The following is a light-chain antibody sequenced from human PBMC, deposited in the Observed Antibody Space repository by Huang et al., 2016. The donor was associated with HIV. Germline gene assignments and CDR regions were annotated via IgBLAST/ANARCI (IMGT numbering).Light chain of an antibody. CDR1: QNINTC. V-gene: IGKV1-5*03. CDR2: SAS. CDR3: QQYNTYLYT. J-gene: IGKJ2*01. Sequence: DIQMTQSPSTLSASVGDRVTITCRASQNINTCVAWYQQNPGKAPDLLIYSASSLQCVVPSRFTGSGSGTKFTLTITSLQPDDLVTYYCQQYNTYLYTFGQGTKLEI.